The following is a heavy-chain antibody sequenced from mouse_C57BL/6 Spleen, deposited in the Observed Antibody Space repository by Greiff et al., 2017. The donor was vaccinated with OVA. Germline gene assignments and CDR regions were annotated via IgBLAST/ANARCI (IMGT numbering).Heavy chain of an antibody. V-gene: IGHV7-3*01. CDR2: IRNKANGYTT. CDR3: ARVGSNWYFDV. CDR1: GFTFTDYY. Sequence: DVQLVESGGGLVQPGGSLSLSCAASGFTFTDYYMSWVRQPPGKALEWLGFIRNKANGYTTEYSASVKGRFTISRDNSQSILYLQMNALRAEDSATYYCARVGSNWYFDVWGTGTTVTVSS. J-gene: IGHJ1*03.